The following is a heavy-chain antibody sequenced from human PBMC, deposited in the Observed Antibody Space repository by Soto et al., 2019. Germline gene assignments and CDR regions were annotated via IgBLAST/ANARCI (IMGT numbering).Heavy chain of an antibody. J-gene: IGHJ6*02. CDR3: ARGAGMTPPYYYYGIDV. CDR1: GFTFTNYW. CDR2: VKQDGIEK. D-gene: IGHD1-1*01. Sequence: HPGGSLRLSCAASGFTFTNYWMTWVRLAPGKGLEWVANVKQDGIEKYHVDSVKGRFSISRDNAKNLLYLQMNSLRAEDTAVYYCARGAGMTPPYYYYGIDVWGQGTTVTVSS. V-gene: IGHV3-7*05.